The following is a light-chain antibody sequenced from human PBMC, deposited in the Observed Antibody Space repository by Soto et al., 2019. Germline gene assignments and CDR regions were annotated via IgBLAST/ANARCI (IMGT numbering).Light chain of an antibody. V-gene: IGKV3-20*01. CDR1: QSLTNSF. J-gene: IGKJ5*01. Sequence: PGALSLSPCERATLSCRASQSLTNSFIAWYKQKPGQAPRLLSYDTSSRATGIPDRFSGSGSGTEFTLTISRLEPEDFEVFFCQQYGTSEIIFGQGTRLEI. CDR2: DTS. CDR3: QQYGTSEII.